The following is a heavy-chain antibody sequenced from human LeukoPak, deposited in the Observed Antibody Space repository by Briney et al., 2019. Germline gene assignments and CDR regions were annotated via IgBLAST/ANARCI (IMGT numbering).Heavy chain of an antibody. CDR1: GFTFSSYW. V-gene: IGHV3-7*01. CDR3: ARDSSSSYYDSSGQHYYFDY. Sequence: GGSLRLSCAASGFTFSSYWMSWVRQAPGKGLEWVANIKQDGSEKYYVDSVKGRFTISRDNAKNSLYLQMNSLRAEDTAVYYCARDSSSSYYDSSGQHYYFDYWGQGTLVTVSS. CDR2: IKQDGSEK. J-gene: IGHJ4*02. D-gene: IGHD3-22*01.